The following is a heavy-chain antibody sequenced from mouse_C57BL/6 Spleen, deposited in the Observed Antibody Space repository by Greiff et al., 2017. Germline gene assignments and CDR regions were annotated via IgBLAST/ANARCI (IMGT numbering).Heavy chain of an antibody. V-gene: IGHV1-72*01. CDR1: GYTFTSYW. J-gene: IGHJ3*01. CDR3: ARGRLRCFAY. Sequence: QVQLQQPGAEFVKPGASVKLSCKASGYTFTSYWMHWVKQRPGRGLEWIGRIDANSGGTKYHEKFKSKATLTVDKPSSTAYMQLGGMTSDDSAVYDCARGRLRCFAYWGQGTLVTVSA. CDR2: IDANSGGT. D-gene: IGHD1-1*01.